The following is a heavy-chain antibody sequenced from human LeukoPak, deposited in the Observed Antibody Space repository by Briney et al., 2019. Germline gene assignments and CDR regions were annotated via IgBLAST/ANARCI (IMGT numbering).Heavy chain of an antibody. V-gene: IGHV3-23*01. CDR2: ISGSGGST. D-gene: IGHD6-13*01. CDR3: ANSIAAARGYYFDY. Sequence: TGGSLRLSCAASGFTFSSYAMSWVRQAPGKGLEWVSAISGSGGSTYYADSVKGRFTISRDNSKNTLYLQMTSLTAEDTAIYYCANSIAAARGYYFDYWGQGTLVTVSS. CDR1: GFTFSSYA. J-gene: IGHJ4*02.